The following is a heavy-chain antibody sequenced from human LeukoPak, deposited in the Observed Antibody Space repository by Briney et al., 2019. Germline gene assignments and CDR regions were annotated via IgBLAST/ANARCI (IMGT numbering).Heavy chain of an antibody. CDR1: GYTFTSYD. Sequence: ASVKVSCKASGYTFTSYDINWVRQATGQGREWMGWMNPNSGNTGYAQKFQGRVTMTRNTSISTAYMELSSLRSEDTAVYYCARGGDIVVVPAADFDYWGQGTLVTVSS. V-gene: IGHV1-8*01. CDR2: MNPNSGNT. J-gene: IGHJ4*02. D-gene: IGHD2-2*01. CDR3: ARGGDIVVVPAADFDY.